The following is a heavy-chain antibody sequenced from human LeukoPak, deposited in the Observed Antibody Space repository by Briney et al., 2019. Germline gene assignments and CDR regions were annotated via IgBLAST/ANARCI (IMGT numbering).Heavy chain of an antibody. V-gene: IGHV4-4*07. D-gene: IGHD5-24*01. CDR3: ARLRGERWLQLDAFDI. CDR1: GGSISSYY. Sequence: SETLSLTCTVVGGSISSYYWGWIRPPAGKGLEWIGRIYTSGSTNYNPSLKSRVTMSVDTSKNQFSLKLSSVTAADTAVYYCARLRGERWLQLDAFDIWGQGTMVTVSS. CDR2: IYTSGST. J-gene: IGHJ3*02.